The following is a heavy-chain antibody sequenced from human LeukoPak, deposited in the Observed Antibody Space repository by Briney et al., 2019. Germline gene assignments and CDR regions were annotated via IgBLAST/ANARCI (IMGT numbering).Heavy chain of an antibody. CDR1: GLTLSSYW. V-gene: IGHV3-74*01. J-gene: IGHJ4*02. Sequence: GGSLRLSCAGSGLTLSSYWMQWVRQAPGKGLVWVSRINGDGSITNYADSVKGRFTISRDNAKNTLFLQMDSLRDEDTAVYYCANRFCTSSGCGVAYWGQGTLVTVSS. D-gene: IGHD2-2*01. CDR2: INGDGSIT. CDR3: ANRFCTSSGCGVAY.